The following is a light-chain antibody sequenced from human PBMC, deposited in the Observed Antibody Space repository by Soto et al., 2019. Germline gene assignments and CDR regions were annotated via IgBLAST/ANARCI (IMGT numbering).Light chain of an antibody. V-gene: IGKV3-15*01. CDR2: GAS. CDR3: QQYNNWRT. CDR1: QSVSSW. Sequence: MTQSPSTLPASVGDRVTITRRASQSVSSWLAWYQQKPGQAPRLLIYGASTRATGIPARFSGSGSGTEFTLTISSLQSEDFAVYYCQQYNNWRTFGQGTRWIS. J-gene: IGKJ1*01.